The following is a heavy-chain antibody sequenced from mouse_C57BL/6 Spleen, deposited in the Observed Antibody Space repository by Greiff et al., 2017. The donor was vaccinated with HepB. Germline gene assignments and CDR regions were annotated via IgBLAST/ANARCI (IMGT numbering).Heavy chain of an antibody. CDR3: ARRTGSFAY. J-gene: IGHJ3*01. V-gene: IGHV1-26*01. Sequence: VQLKQSGPELVKPGASVKISCKASGYTFTDYYMNWVKQSHGKSLEWIGDINPNNGGTSYNQKFKGKATLTVDKSSSTAYMELRSLTSEDSAVYYCARRTGSFAYWGQGTLVTVSA. CDR2: INPNNGGT. CDR1: GYTFTDYY. D-gene: IGHD4-1*01.